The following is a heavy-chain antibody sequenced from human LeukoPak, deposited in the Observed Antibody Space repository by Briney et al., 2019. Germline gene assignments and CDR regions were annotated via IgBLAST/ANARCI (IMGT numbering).Heavy chain of an antibody. CDR1: GGSISSYY. J-gene: IGHJ5*02. CDR2: IYYSGGT. CDR3: ARHVGYDYVWGSYRPNAWFDP. D-gene: IGHD3-16*02. V-gene: IGHV4-59*08. Sequence: SETLSLTCTVSGGSISSYYWSWIRQPPGKGLEWMGYIYYSGGTNYNPSLKSRVTISVDTSKNQFSLKLSSVTAADTAVYYCARHVGYDYVWGSYRPNAWFDPWGQGTLVTVSS.